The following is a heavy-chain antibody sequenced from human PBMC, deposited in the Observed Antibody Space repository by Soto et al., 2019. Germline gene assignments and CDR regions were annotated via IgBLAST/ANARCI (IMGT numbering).Heavy chain of an antibody. CDR2: ISYDGSNK. Sequence: PGGSLRLSCAASGFTFSSYGMHCVRQAPGKGLEWVAVISYDGSNKYYADSVKGRFTTSRDNSKNTLYLQMNSLRAEDTAVYYCATSHSSGYYPIEYWGQGTLVTASS. D-gene: IGHD3-22*01. CDR3: ATSHSSGYYPIEY. J-gene: IGHJ4*02. V-gene: IGHV3-30*03. CDR1: GFTFSSYG.